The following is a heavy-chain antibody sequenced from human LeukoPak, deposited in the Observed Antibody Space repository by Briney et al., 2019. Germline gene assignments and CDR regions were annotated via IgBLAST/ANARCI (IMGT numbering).Heavy chain of an antibody. V-gene: IGHV3-30*03. CDR2: ISYDGSNK. J-gene: IGHJ6*03. CDR1: GFTFSSYG. D-gene: IGHD5-24*01. CDR3: ARGVEMATIGYYYYYMDV. Sequence: GGSLRLSCAASGFTFSSYGMHWVRQAPGKGLEWVAVISYDGSNKYYADSVKGRFTISRDNAKNSLYLQMNSLRAEDTAVYYCARGVEMATIGYYYYYMDVWGKGTTVTVSS.